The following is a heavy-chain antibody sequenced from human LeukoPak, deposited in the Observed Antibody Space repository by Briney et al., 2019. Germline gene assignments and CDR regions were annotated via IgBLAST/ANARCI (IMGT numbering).Heavy chain of an antibody. CDR2: IYHSGST. CDR1: GYSISSGYY. J-gene: IGHJ4*02. Sequence: SETLSLTCTVSGYSISSGYYWGWIRQPPGKGLEWIGSIYHSGSTNYNPSLKSRVTISVDKSKNQFSLKLSSVTAADTAVYYCARGSDILTGYYNYYFDYWGQGTLVTVSS. CDR3: ARGSDILTGYYNYYFDY. D-gene: IGHD3-9*01. V-gene: IGHV4-38-2*02.